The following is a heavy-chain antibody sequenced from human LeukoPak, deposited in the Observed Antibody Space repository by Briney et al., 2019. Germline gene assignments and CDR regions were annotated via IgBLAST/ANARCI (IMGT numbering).Heavy chain of an antibody. CDR2: IYHSGTT. J-gene: IGHJ5*02. CDR3: AREGTYCSSTSCYENWFDP. Sequence: SETLSLTCTVSGYSISSGYYWGWIRQPPGKGLEWIGSIYHSGTTYYNPSLKSRVTISVDTSKNQFSLKLSSVTAADTAVYYCAREGTYCSSTSCYENWFDPWGQGTLVTVSS. D-gene: IGHD2-2*01. CDR1: GYSISSGYY. V-gene: IGHV4-38-2*02.